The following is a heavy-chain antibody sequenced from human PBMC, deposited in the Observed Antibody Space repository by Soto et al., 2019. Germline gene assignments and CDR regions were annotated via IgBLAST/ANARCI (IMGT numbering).Heavy chain of an antibody. D-gene: IGHD3-10*01. V-gene: IGHV4-59*01. CDR1: GVSISSYY. J-gene: IGHJ3*02. CDR3: ARAHHYGSGSYHVTANAFDI. Sequence: SETLSLTCTVSGVSISSYYWSWIRQPPAKGLEWIGYIYYSGSTNYNPSLKSRVTISVDTSKNQFSLKLSSVTAADTAVYYCARAHHYGSGSYHVTANAFDIWGQGTMVTVS. CDR2: IYYSGST.